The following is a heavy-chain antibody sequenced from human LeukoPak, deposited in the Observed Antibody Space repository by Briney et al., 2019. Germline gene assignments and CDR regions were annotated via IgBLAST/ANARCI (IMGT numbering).Heavy chain of an antibody. CDR3: ARPSRGSTPDY. CDR2: IKQDGSEK. CDR1: GFTFNNYW. Sequence: GGSLRLSCAASGFTFNNYWMSWVRQAPGKGLECVANIKQDGSEKFYVDSVKGRFTISRDNAKNSLYLQMNSLRAEDTAVYYCARPSRGSTPDYWGRGTLVTVSS. D-gene: IGHD1-26*01. V-gene: IGHV3-7*04. J-gene: IGHJ4*02.